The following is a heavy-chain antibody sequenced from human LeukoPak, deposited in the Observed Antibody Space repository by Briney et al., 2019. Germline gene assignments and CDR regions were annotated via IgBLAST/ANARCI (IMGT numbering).Heavy chain of an antibody. CDR1: GFTVSSNY. V-gene: IGHV3-53*01. CDR2: IYSGGST. CDR3: ARNKLYGGNSDYYGMDV. J-gene: IGHJ6*02. D-gene: IGHD4-23*01. Sequence: PGGSLRLSCAASGFTVSSNYMSWVRQAPGEGLEWVSVIYSGGSTYYADSVKGRFTISRDNSKNTLYLQMNSLRAEDTAVYYCARNKLYGGNSDYYGMDVWGQGTTVTVSS.